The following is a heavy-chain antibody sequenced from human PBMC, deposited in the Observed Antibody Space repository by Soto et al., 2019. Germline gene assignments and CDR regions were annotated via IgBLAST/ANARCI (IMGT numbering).Heavy chain of an antibody. CDR3: ARDGDYDFWSGYYTPDYYYGMDV. J-gene: IGHJ6*02. CDR1: GFTFSSYA. V-gene: IGHV3-33*08. CDR2: IWYDGSNK. D-gene: IGHD3-3*01. Sequence: GGSLRLSCAASGFTFSSYAMHWVRQAPGKGLEWVAVIWYDGSNKYYADSVKGRFTISRDNSKNTLYLQMNSLRAEDTAVYYCARDGDYDFWSGYYTPDYYYGMDVWGQGTTVTVSS.